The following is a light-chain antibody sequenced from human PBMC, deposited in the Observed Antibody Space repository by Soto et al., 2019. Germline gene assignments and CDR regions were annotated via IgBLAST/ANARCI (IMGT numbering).Light chain of an antibody. V-gene: IGKV3-15*01. CDR1: QSVGNS. CDR3: LQYNYWRPYS. Sequence: EIVLTQSPVTLSLSPGERATLSCRASQSVGNSLAWYQLKPGQPPRLLIFDTYSGATGTPARFRGSGSGTDFTLTISSLQSEDFAVYICLQYNYWRPYSFGQGTKVDIK. CDR2: DTY. J-gene: IGKJ2*03.